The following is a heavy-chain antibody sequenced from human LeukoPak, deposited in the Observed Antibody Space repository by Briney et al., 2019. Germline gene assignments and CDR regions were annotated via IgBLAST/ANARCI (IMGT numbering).Heavy chain of an antibody. Sequence: GESLKISCKGSGYRFTSYWIGWVRQMPGKGLEWMGIIYPGDSDTRYSPSFRGQVTISADKSISTAYLQWSSLKGSDTAMYYCAKLGAYFSSWYGFFDYWGQGTLVTVSS. CDR1: GYRFTSYW. V-gene: IGHV5-51*01. J-gene: IGHJ4*02. CDR2: IYPGDSDT. D-gene: IGHD6-13*01. CDR3: AKLGAYFSSWYGFFDY.